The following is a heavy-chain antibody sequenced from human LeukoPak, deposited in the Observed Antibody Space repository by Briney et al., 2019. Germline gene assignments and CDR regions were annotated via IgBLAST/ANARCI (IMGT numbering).Heavy chain of an antibody. CDR2: IWYDGTNK. CDR3: ARHTA. CDR1: GFTFSSCG. J-gene: IGHJ1*01. V-gene: IGHV3-33*01. D-gene: IGHD5-18*01. Sequence: GRSLRLSCAASGFTFSSCGMHWVRQAPGKGLEWVAVIWYDGTNKYYADSVKGRFTISRDNARNSLYLLLNSLRAEDTAVYYCARHTAWGQGTLVTVSS.